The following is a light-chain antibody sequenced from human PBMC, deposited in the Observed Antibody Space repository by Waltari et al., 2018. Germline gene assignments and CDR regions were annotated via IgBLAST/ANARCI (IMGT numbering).Light chain of an antibody. J-gene: IGLJ3*02. CDR3: EAGGHGTWV. V-gene: IGLV4-69*01. CDR1: SGHSSNI. Sequence: QLVLTQSPSASASLGASVKLTCTLSSGHSSNIIAWLQQRPESGPRYLMKVNSDGSHSKGDDIPERFSGSSSGAARYLTISRLQSEDEADYYCEAGGHGTWVFGGGTKLTVL. CDR2: VNSDGSH.